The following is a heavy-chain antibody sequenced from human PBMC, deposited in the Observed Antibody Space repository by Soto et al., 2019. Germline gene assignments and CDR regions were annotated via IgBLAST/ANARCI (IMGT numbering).Heavy chain of an antibody. V-gene: IGHV3-23*01. CDR2: LTGSGDST. Sequence: EVQLLESGGGLVQPGGSLRLSCAASGFTFSSFAMTWVRQAPGTWLEWVSSLTGSGDSTYYADSVKGRFTITRDNSKNTLYLQMNSLRADDTALYYCAKGTAVTTGDMAYWGQGTLVTVSS. CDR1: GFTFSSFA. CDR3: AKGTAVTTGDMAY. D-gene: IGHD4-17*01. J-gene: IGHJ4*02.